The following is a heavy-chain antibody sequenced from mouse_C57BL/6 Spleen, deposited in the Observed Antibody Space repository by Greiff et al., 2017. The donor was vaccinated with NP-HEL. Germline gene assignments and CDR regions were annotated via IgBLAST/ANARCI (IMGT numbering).Heavy chain of an antibody. Sequence: EVKLQQSGAELVRPGASVKLSCTASGFNIKDYYMHWVKQRPEQGLEWIGRIDPEDGDTEYAPKFQGKATMTADTSSNTAYLQLSSLTSEDTAVYYCTTKDGLPRLGGYWGQGTTLTVSS. J-gene: IGHJ2*01. CDR3: TTKDGLPRLGGY. CDR1: GFNIKDYY. D-gene: IGHD5-5*01. V-gene: IGHV14-1*01. CDR2: IDPEDGDT.